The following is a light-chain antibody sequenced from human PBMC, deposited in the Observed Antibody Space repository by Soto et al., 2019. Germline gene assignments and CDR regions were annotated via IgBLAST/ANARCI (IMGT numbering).Light chain of an antibody. Sequence: QSALTQPASVSGSPGQSITISCTGTSSDVGGYNYVSWYQQHPGKAPKLMIYEVSNRPSGVSNRFSGSKSGNAAYLTISGLQAEDEADYYCSSYTSSSTVVFGGGTKLTGL. CDR3: SSYTSSSTVV. CDR1: SSDVGGYNY. V-gene: IGLV2-14*01. CDR2: EVS. J-gene: IGLJ2*01.